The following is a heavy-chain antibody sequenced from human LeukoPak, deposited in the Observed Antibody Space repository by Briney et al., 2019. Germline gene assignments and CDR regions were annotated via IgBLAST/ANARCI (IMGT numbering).Heavy chain of an antibody. CDR3: ARDRGYSNYGNWFDP. V-gene: IGHV1-2*02. D-gene: IGHD4-11*01. CDR1: VYTFPGYY. CDR2: IDPNSGGT. Sequence: ASVKVSCKASVYTFPGYYMHWVRQAPGQGLAWMGWIDPNSGGTNYAQKFQGRVTMTRDTSISTAYMELSRLRSDDTAVYYCARDRGYSNYGNWFDPWGQGTLVTVSS. J-gene: IGHJ5*02.